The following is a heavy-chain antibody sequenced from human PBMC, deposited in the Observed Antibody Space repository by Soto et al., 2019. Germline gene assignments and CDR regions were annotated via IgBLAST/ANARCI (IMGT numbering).Heavy chain of an antibody. J-gene: IGHJ5*02. CDR3: ARGRHWFGP. Sequence: QVQLQESGPGLVKPSETLSLRCTVSGISISSSYWNWFRQSPEKGLEWIGQISYSGDSNYHPSLASRVAISTDTSKNQVSLTLTVVNPADTAIYFCARGRHWFGPWGQGTLVTVPS. CDR1: GISISSSY. CDR2: ISYSGDS. V-gene: IGHV4-59*01.